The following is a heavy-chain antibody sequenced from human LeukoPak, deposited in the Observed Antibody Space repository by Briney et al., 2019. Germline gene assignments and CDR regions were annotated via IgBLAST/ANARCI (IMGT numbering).Heavy chain of an antibody. CDR1: GFTFSSYG. D-gene: IGHD3-10*01. J-gene: IGHJ4*02. CDR3: AKDVLLWFGELFQGNY. Sequence: GGSLRLSCAASGFTFSSYGMSWVRLAPGKGLEWVSAISGSGGSTYYADSVKGRFTISRDNSKNTLYLQMNSLRAEDTAVYYCAKDVLLWFGELFQGNYWGQGTLVTVSS. CDR2: ISGSGGST. V-gene: IGHV3-23*01.